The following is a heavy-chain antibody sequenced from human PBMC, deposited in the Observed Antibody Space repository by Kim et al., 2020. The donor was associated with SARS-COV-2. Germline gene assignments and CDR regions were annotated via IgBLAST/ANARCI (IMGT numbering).Heavy chain of an antibody. J-gene: IGHJ4*02. CDR1: GGSISSGGYY. CDR3: ARETYSSSWGGYYFDY. Sequence: SETLSLTCTVSGGSISSGGYYWSWIRQHPGKGLEWIGYIYYSGSTYYNPSLKSRVTISVDTSKNQFSLKLSSVTAADTAVYYCARETYSSSWGGYYFDYWGQGTLVTVSS. CDR2: IYYSGST. D-gene: IGHD6-6*01. V-gene: IGHV4-31*03.